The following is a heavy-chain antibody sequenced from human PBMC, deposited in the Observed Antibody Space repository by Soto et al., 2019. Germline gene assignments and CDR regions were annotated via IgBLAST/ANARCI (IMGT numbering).Heavy chain of an antibody. D-gene: IGHD6-6*01. CDR3: ASSIAARQRFDY. V-gene: IGHV1-69*06. J-gene: IGHJ4*02. Sequence: SVKVSCKASGGTFSSYAFSWVRQAPGQGLEWMGGIIPIFGTANYAQKFQGRVTITADKSTSTAYMELSSLRSEDTAVYYCASSIAARQRFDYWGQGTLVTV. CDR2: IIPIFGTA. CDR1: GGTFSSYA.